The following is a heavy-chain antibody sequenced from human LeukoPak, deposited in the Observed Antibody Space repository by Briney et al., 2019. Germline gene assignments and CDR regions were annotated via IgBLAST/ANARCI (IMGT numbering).Heavy chain of an antibody. V-gene: IGHV4-30-4*01. CDR2: IYYSGST. J-gene: IGHJ6*02. D-gene: IGHD6-13*01. Sequence: SQALSLTCTVSGGSISSGDYYWSWIRQPPGKGLEWIGYIYYSGSTNYNPSLKSRVTISVDTSKNQFSLKLSSVTAADTAVYYCARMTYSSSWYYYYGMDVWGQGTTVTVSS. CDR1: GGSISSGDYY. CDR3: ARMTYSSSWYYYYGMDV.